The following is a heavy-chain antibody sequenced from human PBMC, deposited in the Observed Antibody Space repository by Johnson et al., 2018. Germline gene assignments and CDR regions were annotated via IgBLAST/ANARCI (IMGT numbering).Heavy chain of an antibody. J-gene: IGHJ6*03. V-gene: IGHV3-30*18. Sequence: QVQLVQSGGGVVQPGRSLRLSCAASGFTFSSYGMHWVRQAPGKGLEWVAVISYDGGNKYYADAVKGRFTISRDNAKNTPYLQMNSRTAEDPAWYYCAKDGCGGGSCYMDVWGKGTTVTVSS. CDR2: ISYDGGNK. D-gene: IGHD2-15*01. CDR3: AKDGCGGGSCYMDV. CDR1: GFTFSSYG.